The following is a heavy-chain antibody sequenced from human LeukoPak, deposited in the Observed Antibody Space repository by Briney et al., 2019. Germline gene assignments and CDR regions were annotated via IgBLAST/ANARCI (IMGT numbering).Heavy chain of an antibody. CDR3: AREVSGAARFDY. D-gene: IGHD6-6*01. CDR1: GDSISTYY. Sequence: SETVSLTCTVSGDSISTYYWSWIRQPPGRGLEWIGYIYYSGSTNYNPSLKSRVTISLDTPKNQFSLKLSSVNAADTAVYYCAREVSGAARFDYWGQGTLVTVSS. CDR2: IYYSGST. J-gene: IGHJ4*02. V-gene: IGHV4-59*01.